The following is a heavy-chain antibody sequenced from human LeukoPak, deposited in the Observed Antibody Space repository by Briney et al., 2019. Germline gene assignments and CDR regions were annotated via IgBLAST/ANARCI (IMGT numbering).Heavy chain of an antibody. CDR1: AFTFSTYW. J-gene: IGHJ4*02. D-gene: IGHD4-23*01. CDR3: ARDRGYSSFDY. CDR2: IKEDGSEI. V-gene: IGHV3-7*01. Sequence: PGGSLRLSCAASAFTFSTYWMSWVRQAPGKGLEWVANIKEDGSEINYVDSVKGRFTISRDNAKNSLYLQMNSLRVEDTAVYYCARDRGYSSFDYWGQGTLVTVS.